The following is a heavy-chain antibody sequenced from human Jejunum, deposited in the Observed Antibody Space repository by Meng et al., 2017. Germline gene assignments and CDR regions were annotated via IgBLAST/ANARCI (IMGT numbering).Heavy chain of an antibody. CDR2: IPAGNDNT. Sequence: HVQSVQAGAEGKEPRASMKVSCKASGYTFSNTSIHWGRQAAGQRLEWMGCIPAGNDNTRYPQKFQGRVTITRDTSASTAYMELSSLGSEDTAVYYCARRNSGYHEVFDYWGQGTLVTVSS. V-gene: IGHV1-3*01. CDR3: ARRNSGYHEVFDY. D-gene: IGHD5-12*01. CDR1: GYTFSNTS. J-gene: IGHJ4*02.